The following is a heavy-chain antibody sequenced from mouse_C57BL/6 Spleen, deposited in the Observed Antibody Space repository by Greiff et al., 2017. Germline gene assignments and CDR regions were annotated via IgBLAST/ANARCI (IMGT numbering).Heavy chain of an antibody. CDR1: GYAFTNYL. D-gene: IGHD1-1*01. CDR3: ARAYYYGSARGYFDV. J-gene: IGHJ1*03. CDR2: INPGSGGT. V-gene: IGHV1-54*01. Sequence: VKLQESGAELVRPGTSVKVSCKASGYAFTNYLIEWVKQRPGQGLEWIGVINPGSGGTNYNEQFKGKATLTADKSSSTAYMQLSSLTSEVSAVYFCARAYYYGSARGYFDVWGTGTTVTVSS.